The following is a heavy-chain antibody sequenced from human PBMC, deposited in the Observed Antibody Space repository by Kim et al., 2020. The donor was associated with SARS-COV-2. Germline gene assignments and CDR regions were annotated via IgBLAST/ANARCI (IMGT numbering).Heavy chain of an antibody. CDR2: IKPDGSQT. D-gene: IGHD1-1*01. J-gene: IGHJ4*02. CDR1: GFTFSDYG. CDR3: ARTWNLDY. Sequence: GGSLRLSCVVSGFTFSDYGMSWVRQAPGKGLEWVANIKPDGSQTFYVDSVKGRFTISRDNAKNSLHLEINRLRSGGTAVYYLARTWNLDYWDQGTTNTVS. V-gene: IGHV3-7*03.